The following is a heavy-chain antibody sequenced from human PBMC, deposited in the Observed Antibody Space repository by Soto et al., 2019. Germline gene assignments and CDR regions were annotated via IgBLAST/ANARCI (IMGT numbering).Heavy chain of an antibody. J-gene: IGHJ3*02. V-gene: IGHV3-11*05. D-gene: IGHD3-10*01. Sequence: GGSLRLSCAASGFTFSDYYMSWIRQAPGKGLEWVSYISSSSSYTNYADSVKGRFTISRDNAKNSLYLQMNSLRAEGTAVYYFARVTMGTYGSGSYWWAPPLDIWGQGTMVTVSS. CDR1: GFTFSDYY. CDR2: ISSSSSYT. CDR3: ARVTMGTYGSGSYWWAPPLDI.